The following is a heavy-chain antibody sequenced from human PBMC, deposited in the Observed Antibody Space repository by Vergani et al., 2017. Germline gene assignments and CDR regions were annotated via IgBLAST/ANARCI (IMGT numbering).Heavy chain of an antibody. Sequence: QVQLQESGPGLVKPSETLSLTCTVSGGSISSYYWSWIRQPAGKGLEWIGRIYTSGSTNYNPSLKSRVTMSVDTSKNQFSLTLSSVSAADTAVYYCARESHWGLLGGLTDYYYYMDVWGKGP. D-gene: IGHD3-16*01. V-gene: IGHV4-4*07. J-gene: IGHJ6*03. CDR2: IYTSGST. CDR1: GGSISSYY. CDR3: ARESHWGLLGGLTDYYYYMDV.